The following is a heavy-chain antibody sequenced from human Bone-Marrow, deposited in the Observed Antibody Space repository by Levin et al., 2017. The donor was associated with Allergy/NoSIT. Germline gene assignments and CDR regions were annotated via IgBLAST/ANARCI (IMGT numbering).Heavy chain of an antibody. CDR1: TSPFSNYY. CDR2: INKDGSDQ. D-gene: IGHD2-15*01. Sequence: LSLTCADSTSPFSNYYMTWVRQAPGKGLEWVATINKDGSDQHYVGSVKGRFTISRDNAKHSLYLQMNSLRAEDTAVYYCARHNWWRFDYWGQGTLVTVSS. CDR3: ARHNWWRFDY. V-gene: IGHV3-7*01. J-gene: IGHJ4*02.